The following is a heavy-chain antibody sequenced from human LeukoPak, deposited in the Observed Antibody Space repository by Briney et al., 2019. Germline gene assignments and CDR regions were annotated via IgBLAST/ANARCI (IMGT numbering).Heavy chain of an antibody. V-gene: IGHV1-69*05. Sequence: SVKVSCKASGGTFSSYAISRVRQAPGQGLEWMGRIIPIFGTANYAQKFQGRVTITTDESTSTAYMELSSLRSEDTAVYYCARSGQYYDFWSGRFGYMDVWGKGTTVTVSS. J-gene: IGHJ6*03. CDR2: IIPIFGTA. CDR3: ARSGQYYDFWSGRFGYMDV. CDR1: GGTFSSYA. D-gene: IGHD3-3*01.